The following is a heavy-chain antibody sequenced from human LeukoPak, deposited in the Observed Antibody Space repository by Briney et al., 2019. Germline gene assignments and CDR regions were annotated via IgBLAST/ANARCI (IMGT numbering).Heavy chain of an antibody. CDR3: ARGAGYSYGSGY. Sequence: GGSLRLSCAAFGFTFTNYNMNWVRQAPGKGLEWVSSISSGSIYIEYADSVKGRFTISRDNAKNSLYLQMNSLRAEDTAVYYCARGAGYSYGSGYWGQGTLVTVSS. J-gene: IGHJ4*02. CDR2: ISSGSIYI. CDR1: GFTFTNYN. V-gene: IGHV3-21*04. D-gene: IGHD5-18*01.